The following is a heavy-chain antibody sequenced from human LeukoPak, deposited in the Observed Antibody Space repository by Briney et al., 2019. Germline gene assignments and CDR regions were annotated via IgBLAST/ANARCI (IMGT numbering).Heavy chain of an antibody. Sequence: ASVKVSCKASGYTFTGYYMHWVRQAPGQGLEWMGWINPNSGRTNYAQKFQGRVTMTRDTSISTAYMELSRLRSDDTAVYYCARDLGGDIVVVPAASRSGVWFDPWGQGTLVTVSS. J-gene: IGHJ5*02. D-gene: IGHD2-2*01. CDR1: GYTFTGYY. CDR2: INPNSGRT. CDR3: ARDLGGDIVVVPAASRSGVWFDP. V-gene: IGHV1-2*02.